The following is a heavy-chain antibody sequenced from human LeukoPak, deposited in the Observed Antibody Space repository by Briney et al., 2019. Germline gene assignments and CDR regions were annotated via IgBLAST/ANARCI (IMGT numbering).Heavy chain of an antibody. CDR3: ARAHPYYFDY. CDR2: IYYSGST. Sequence: SETLSLTCTVSGGSISSSSYYWGWIRQPPGKGLEWIGSIYYSGSTYYNPSLKSRVTISVDTSKNQFSLKLSSVTAADTAVYYCARAHPYYFDYWGQGTLATVSS. CDR1: GGSISSSSYY. V-gene: IGHV4-39*07. J-gene: IGHJ4*02.